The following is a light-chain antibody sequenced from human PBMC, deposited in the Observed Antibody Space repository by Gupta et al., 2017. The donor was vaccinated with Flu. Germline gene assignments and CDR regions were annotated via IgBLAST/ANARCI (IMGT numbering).Light chain of an antibody. Sequence: QSVLTQPPSASGTPGQRVTISCSGGNSNIGINYVYWYQQLPGAAPKLLIYRSNQRPSEVPDRFSGSKSGTSASLAISGLRSEDEADYYCAAWDDSLSSVVFGGGTKLTVL. CDR3: AAWDDSLSSVV. CDR1: NSNIGINY. V-gene: IGLV1-47*01. J-gene: IGLJ2*01. CDR2: RSN.